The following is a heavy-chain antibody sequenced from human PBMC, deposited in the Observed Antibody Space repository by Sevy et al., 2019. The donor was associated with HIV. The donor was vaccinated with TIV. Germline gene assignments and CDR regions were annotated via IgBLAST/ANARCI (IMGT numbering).Heavy chain of an antibody. CDR1: GFIFSDYT. Sequence: GGSLRLSCAASGFIFSDYTLHWVRQAPGTGLEWAAVISYDGSFTYYADSVEGRFTISRDNSKNTLFLQMNSLRHEDTAVYYYARSQSSSWHYFDYWGQGTLVTVSS. V-gene: IGHV3-30*04. CDR2: ISYDGSFT. J-gene: IGHJ4*02. CDR3: ARSQSSSWHYFDY. D-gene: IGHD6-13*01.